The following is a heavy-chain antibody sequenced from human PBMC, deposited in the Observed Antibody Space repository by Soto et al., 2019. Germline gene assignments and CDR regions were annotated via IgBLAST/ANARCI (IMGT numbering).Heavy chain of an antibody. V-gene: IGHV4-34*01. CDR1: GGSFSGYY. CDR3: ARGRANLGIAAAGRRLYYYGMDV. CDR2: INHSGST. Sequence: PSETLSLTCAVYGGSFSGYYWSWIRQPPGKGLEWIGEINHSGSTNYNPSLKSRVTISVDTSKNQFSLKLSSVTAADTAVYYCARGRANLGIAAAGRRLYYYGMDVWGQGTTVTAP. D-gene: IGHD6-13*01. J-gene: IGHJ6*02.